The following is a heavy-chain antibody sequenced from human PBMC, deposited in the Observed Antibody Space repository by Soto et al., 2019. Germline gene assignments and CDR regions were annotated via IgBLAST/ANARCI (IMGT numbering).Heavy chain of an antibody. D-gene: IGHD3-10*01. V-gene: IGHV1-69*08. CDR1: GGTFSSYT. CDR2: IIPILGIA. CDR3: AREGKCEEGFSIDY. Sequence: QVQLVQSGAEVKKPGSSVKVSCKASGGTFSSYTISWVRQAPGQGLEWMGRIIPILGIANYAQKFQGRVTXXAXKXMRVAYRVLGSQSSDDTAVNYCAREGKCEEGFSIDYWGQGTLVTVSS. J-gene: IGHJ4*02.